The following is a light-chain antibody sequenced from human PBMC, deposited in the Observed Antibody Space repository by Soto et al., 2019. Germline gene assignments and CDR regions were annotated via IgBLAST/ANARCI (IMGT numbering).Light chain of an antibody. J-gene: IGKJ4*01. CDR2: SAS. Sequence: EIVLTQSPATLSLSPGDRATLSCRASQSVSNCLAWYQQKRGQAPRLLIYSASNRASGIPSRFSGSGSGTDFTLTISSLEPEDFAAYYCQQANSWPLTFGGGTKVEIK. CDR1: QSVSNC. V-gene: IGKV3-11*01. CDR3: QQANSWPLT.